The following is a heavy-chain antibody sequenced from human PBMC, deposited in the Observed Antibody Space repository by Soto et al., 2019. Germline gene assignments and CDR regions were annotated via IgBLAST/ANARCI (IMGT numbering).Heavy chain of an antibody. CDR2: MNPNSGNT. V-gene: IGHV1-8*01. Sequence: ASAMDSSKDSGFTCTRTALNRLRRARTQGPSWMGWMNPNSGNTGYAQKFQGRVTMTRNTSISTAYMELSSLRSEDTAVYYCARVQYCSGGSCYPPAAFDIWGQGTMVPVSS. CDR3: ARVQYCSGGSCYPPAAFDI. D-gene: IGHD2-15*01. CDR1: GFTCTRTA. J-gene: IGHJ3*02.